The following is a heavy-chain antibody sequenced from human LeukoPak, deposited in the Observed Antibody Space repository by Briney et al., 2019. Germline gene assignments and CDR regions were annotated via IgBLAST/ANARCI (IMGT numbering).Heavy chain of an antibody. V-gene: IGHV3-23*01. Sequence: GESLKISCAASGFTFSSYAMSWVRQAPGKGLEWVSSIKGSGGSTYYADSVKGRFTISRDNSKNTLYLQMNSLRADDTAVYYCAKSVSGYLEYFQHWGQGTLVTVSS. CDR2: IKGSGGST. J-gene: IGHJ1*01. CDR3: AKSVSGYLEYFQH. CDR1: GFTFSSYA. D-gene: IGHD5-12*01.